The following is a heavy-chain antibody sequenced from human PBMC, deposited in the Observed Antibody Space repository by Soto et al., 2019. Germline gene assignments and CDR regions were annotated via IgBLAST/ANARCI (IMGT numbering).Heavy chain of an antibody. J-gene: IGHJ4*02. Sequence: SETLYLTCAFSCDSIISGGYSWRWVRQPPGKGLEWIGYMFPGGSTSYNPSLKRRVTISVDRSKNQFSLKLSSVTAADTAVYYCAGFLVPAPRNTGLYYLGQGTLVTVSS. CDR1: CDSIISGGYS. D-gene: IGHD2-8*02. V-gene: IGHV4-30-2*01. CDR2: MFPGGST. CDR3: AGFLVPAPRNTGLYY.